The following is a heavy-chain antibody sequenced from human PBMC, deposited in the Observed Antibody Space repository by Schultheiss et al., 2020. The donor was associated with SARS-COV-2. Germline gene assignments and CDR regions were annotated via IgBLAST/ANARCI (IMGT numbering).Heavy chain of an antibody. Sequence: GGSLRLSCTASGFTFGDYAMSWFRQAPGKGLEWVANIKQDGSEKYYVDSVKGRFTISRENAKNSLYLQMNSLRAGDTAVYYCARAPRLIGPYWYFDLWGRGTLVTVSS. V-gene: IGHV3-7*01. CDR1: GFTFGDYA. CDR3: ARAPRLIGPYWYFDL. CDR2: IKQDGSEK. J-gene: IGHJ2*01.